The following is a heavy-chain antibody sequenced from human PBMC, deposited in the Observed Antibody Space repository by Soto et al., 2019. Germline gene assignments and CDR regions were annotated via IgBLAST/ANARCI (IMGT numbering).Heavy chain of an antibody. J-gene: IGHJ4*02. V-gene: IGHV4-34*01. Sequence: LSLTCAVYGGSFSGYYWSWIRQPPGKWLEWIGEINHSGSTNYNPSLKSRVTISVDTSKNQFSLKLSSLTAADTAVYYRARVFLVSWNYYCSRLRADHNDIDFWGQGTMVTVST. D-gene: IGHD3-10*01. CDR1: GGSFSGYY. CDR2: INHSGST. CDR3: ARVFLVSWNYYCSRLRADHNDIDF.